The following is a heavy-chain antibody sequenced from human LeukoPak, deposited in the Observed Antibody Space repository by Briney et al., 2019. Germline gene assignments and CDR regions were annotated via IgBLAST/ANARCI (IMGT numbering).Heavy chain of an antibody. CDR2: INWNGGST. Sequence: GGSLRLSCAASVFTFDDYGMSWVRQARGKGLEWVSGINWNGGSTGCTDSVKGRFTISRDNAKNSLYLQMNSLRAEDTALYYCARSGLAGYLYYFVYWGQGTLVTVSS. D-gene: IGHD3-9*01. CDR3: ARSGLAGYLYYFVY. V-gene: IGHV3-20*04. CDR1: VFTFDDYG. J-gene: IGHJ4*02.